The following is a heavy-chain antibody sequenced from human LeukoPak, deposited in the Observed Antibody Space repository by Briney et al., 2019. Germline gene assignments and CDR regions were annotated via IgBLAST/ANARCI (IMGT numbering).Heavy chain of an antibody. CDR1: GGSFSNYY. CDR2: INHSGST. Sequence: SETLSLTCAVYGGSFSNYYLSWIRQPPGKGLEWIGEINHSGSTNYNPSLKSRVTISVDTSKNQFSLKLSSVTAAETAVYYGARAGLRFFDWSNSYYYAMDVWGQGTAVAASS. V-gene: IGHV4-34*01. CDR3: ARAGLRFFDWSNSYYYAMDV. J-gene: IGHJ6*02. D-gene: IGHD3-9*01.